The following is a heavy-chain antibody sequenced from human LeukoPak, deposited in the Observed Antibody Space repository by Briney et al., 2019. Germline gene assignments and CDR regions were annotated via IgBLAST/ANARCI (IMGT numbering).Heavy chain of an antibody. D-gene: IGHD3/OR15-3a*01. CDR1: GFTFSRNV. V-gene: IGHV3-30*01. CDR3: AKGGIPTGPYYYFYYMDV. Sequence: GGSLRLSCVASGFTFSRNVLHWVRQAPGKGLEWVATISYDGNNKFHADSVKGRFTISRDNSRNTVYLQMDGLRPEDTAVYHCAKGGIPTGPYYYFYYMDVWGNGTTVTVSS. J-gene: IGHJ6*03. CDR2: ISYDGNNK.